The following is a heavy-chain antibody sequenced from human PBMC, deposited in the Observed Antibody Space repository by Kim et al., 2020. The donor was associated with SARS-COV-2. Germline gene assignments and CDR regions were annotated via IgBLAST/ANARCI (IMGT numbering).Heavy chain of an antibody. CDR1: GYRFNNYW. V-gene: IGHV5-51*01. Sequence: GESLKISCKGSGYRFNNYWIAWVRQMPGKGLEWMGIIYPGDSDTTYSPSFQDRVNISVDNSITTAYLQWSSLKASDSAMYYCARHDVIYDRVSKADVFDIWGQGTMVAVSP. D-gene: IGHD3-22*01. J-gene: IGHJ3*02. CDR2: IYPGDSDT. CDR3: ARHDVIYDRVSKADVFDI.